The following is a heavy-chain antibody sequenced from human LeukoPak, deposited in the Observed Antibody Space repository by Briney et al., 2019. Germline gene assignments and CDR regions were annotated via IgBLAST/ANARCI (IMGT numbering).Heavy chain of an antibody. D-gene: IGHD3-10*01. V-gene: IGHV3-49*04. Sequence: GGSVSLSRSASGFTFGDHVMRWVRQAPGKGLEWVGFIRSKGYGGTTEYAASVEGRFSLSRDDSKSFVYLQMSSLKTEDTAVYYCTRVRSGNDFDYWGQGTLVTVSS. J-gene: IGHJ4*02. CDR3: TRVRSGNDFDY. CDR1: GFTFGDHV. CDR2: IRSKGYGGTT.